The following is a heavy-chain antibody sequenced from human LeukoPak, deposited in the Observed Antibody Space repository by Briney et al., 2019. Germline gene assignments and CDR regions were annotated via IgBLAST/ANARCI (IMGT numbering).Heavy chain of an antibody. CDR2: IYYSGST. D-gene: IGHD6-13*01. CDR3: ARGSVKQQLVRGTLDY. Sequence: PAETLSLTCTVSGGSISSGGYYWSWIRQHPGKGLEWIGYIYYSGSTYYNPSLKSRVTISVDTSKNQFSLKLSSVTAADTAVYYCARGSVKQQLVRGTLDYWGQGTLVTVSS. CDR1: GGSISSGGYY. V-gene: IGHV4-31*03. J-gene: IGHJ4*02.